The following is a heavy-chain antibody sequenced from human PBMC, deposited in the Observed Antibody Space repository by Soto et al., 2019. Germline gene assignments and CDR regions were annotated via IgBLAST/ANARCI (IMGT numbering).Heavy chain of an antibody. D-gene: IGHD7-27*01. CDR1: GYSISSGYY. CDR3: ARGLTAWGYFDY. V-gene: IGHV4-38-2*01. J-gene: IGHJ4*02. CDR2: IYHSGST. Sequence: TLSLTCAVSGYSISSGYYWGWIRQPPGKGLEWIGSIYHSGSTYYNPSLKSRVTISVDTSKNQFSLKLSSVTAADTAVYYCARGLTAWGYFDYWGQGTLVTVSS.